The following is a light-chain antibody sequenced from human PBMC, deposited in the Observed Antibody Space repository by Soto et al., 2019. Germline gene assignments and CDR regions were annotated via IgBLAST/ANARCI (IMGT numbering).Light chain of an antibody. V-gene: IGLV1-40*01. CDR2: GNS. J-gene: IGLJ1*01. CDR3: TSYISSLSVYV. CDR1: SSNIGAGYD. Sequence: QSVLTQPPSVSGAPGQRVTISCTGSSSNIGAGYDVHWYQQLPGTAPKLLIYGNSNRPSGVPDRFSGSKSGTSASLAITGLQAEVVVDYTATSYISSLSVYVSGPGTKVT.